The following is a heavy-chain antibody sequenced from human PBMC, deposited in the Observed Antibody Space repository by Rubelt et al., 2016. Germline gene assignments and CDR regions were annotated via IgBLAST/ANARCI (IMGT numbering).Heavy chain of an antibody. CDR2: IIPIFGTA. V-gene: IGHV1-69*01. J-gene: IGHJ4*02. CDR3: ARERANYYGSGSYYNFDY. CDR1: GGTFSSYA. D-gene: IGHD3-10*01. Sequence: QVQLVQSGAEVKKPGSSVKVSCKASGGTFSSYAISWVRQAPGQGLEWMGGIIPIFGTANYARKFQGRVTITPDESTSTAYRGLGSPRPEDTAVYYCARERANYYGSGSYYNFDYWGQGTLVTVSS.